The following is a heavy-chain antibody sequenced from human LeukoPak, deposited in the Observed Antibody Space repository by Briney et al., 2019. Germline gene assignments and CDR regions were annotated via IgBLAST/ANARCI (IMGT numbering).Heavy chain of an antibody. D-gene: IGHD6-13*01. J-gene: IGHJ4*02. V-gene: IGHV3-9*01. Sequence: PGGSLRLSCAASGFTFDDYAMHWVRQAPGKGLEWVSGITWNSGSIGYANSVKGRFTISRDNAKNSLFLQMNSLRVEDTALYYCVKGISSSYPGADWGQGALVTVSS. CDR1: GFTFDDYA. CDR3: VKGISSSYPGAD. CDR2: ITWNSGSI.